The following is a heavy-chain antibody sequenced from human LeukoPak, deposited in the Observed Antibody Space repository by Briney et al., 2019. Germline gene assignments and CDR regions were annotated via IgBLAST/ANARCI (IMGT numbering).Heavy chain of an antibody. J-gene: IGHJ4*02. CDR2: ISSSSGYI. Sequence: PGGSLRLFCAGSGFTFSTYSMNWVRQAPGKGLEWVASISSSSGYIFYADSVKGRFTISRDNPKNLLYLEMKSLRAEDTAVYYYARDLRGGSVFDYWGQGTLVTVSS. CDR1: GFTFSTYS. V-gene: IGHV3-21*01. CDR3: ARDLRGGSVFDY. D-gene: IGHD3-10*01.